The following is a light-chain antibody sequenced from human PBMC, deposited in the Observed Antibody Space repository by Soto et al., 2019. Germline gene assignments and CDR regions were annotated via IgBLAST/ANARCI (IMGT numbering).Light chain of an antibody. Sequence: EIVLTQSPGTLSLSPGEGATLSCRASQSLSSSYLAWYQQKPGQTPRLLIYGASSRATDIPDRFSGSGSGTDFTLTISRLEPEDFAVYYCQQYGSSPFTFGPGTKVDIK. V-gene: IGKV3-20*01. CDR2: GAS. J-gene: IGKJ3*01. CDR3: QQYGSSPFT. CDR1: QSLSSSY.